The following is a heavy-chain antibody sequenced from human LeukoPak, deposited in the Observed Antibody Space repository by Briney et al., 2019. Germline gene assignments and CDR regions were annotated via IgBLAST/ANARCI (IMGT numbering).Heavy chain of an antibody. V-gene: IGHV3-7*01. Sequence: GGSLRLSCAASGFTFVQYSMHWVRQAPGKGLEWVANIKQDGSEKYYVDSVKGRFTISRDNAKNSLYLQMNSLRAEDTAVYYCARTSAARLGLIDYWGQGTLVTVSS. CDR2: IKQDGSEK. CDR3: ARTSAARLGLIDY. D-gene: IGHD6-6*01. CDR1: GFTFVQYS. J-gene: IGHJ4*02.